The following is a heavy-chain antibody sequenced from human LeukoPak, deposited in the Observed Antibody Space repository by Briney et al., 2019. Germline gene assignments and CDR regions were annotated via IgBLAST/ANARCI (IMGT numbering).Heavy chain of an antibody. J-gene: IGHJ6*03. CDR3: ARVTEYCSGGSCNYYYYYMDV. D-gene: IGHD2-15*01. CDR1: GYTFTSYG. CDR2: ISAYNGNT. V-gene: IGHV1-18*01. Sequence: GASVKVSCKASGYTFTSYGISWVRQAPGQGLEWMGWISAYNGNTNYAQKLQGRVTMTTDTSTSTAYMELRSLRSDDTAVYYCARVTEYCSGGSCNYYYYYMDVWGKGTTVAISS.